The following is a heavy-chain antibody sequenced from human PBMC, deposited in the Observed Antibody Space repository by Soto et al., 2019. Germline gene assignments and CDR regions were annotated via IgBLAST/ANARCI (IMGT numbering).Heavy chain of an antibody. V-gene: IGHV1-3*01. Sequence: ASVKVSCKASGYTFTSYAMHWVRQAPGQRLEWMGWINAGNGNTKYSQKFQGRVTITRDTSASTAYMELSSLRSEDTAVYYCARDHSEGYDILTGYRGFDPWGQGTLVTVS. CDR1: GYTFTSYA. D-gene: IGHD3-9*01. CDR3: ARDHSEGYDILTGYRGFDP. J-gene: IGHJ5*02. CDR2: INAGNGNT.